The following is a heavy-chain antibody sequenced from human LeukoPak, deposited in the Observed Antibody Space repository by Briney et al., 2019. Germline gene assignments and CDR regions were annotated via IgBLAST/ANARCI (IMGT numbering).Heavy chain of an antibody. Sequence: PSETLSFTCTVSGGSMTHSYWGWIRQPPGKGLEWLGHIYFTGSTNSNPSLKSRVTISLDTPNNQLSLRLTSVTATDTAVYYCARRRQVSYYSPYAFVLWGQGTMVTVSS. CDR2: IYFTGST. CDR3: ARRRQVSYYSPYAFVL. J-gene: IGHJ3*01. D-gene: IGHD2-15*01. V-gene: IGHV4-59*08. CDR1: GGSMTHSY.